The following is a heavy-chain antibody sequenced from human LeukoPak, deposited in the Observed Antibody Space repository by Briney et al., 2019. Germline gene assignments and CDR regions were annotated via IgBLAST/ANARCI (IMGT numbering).Heavy chain of an antibody. V-gene: IGHV4-59*01. D-gene: IGHD3-9*01. J-gene: IGHJ6*04. Sequence: SETLSLTCTAPGGSISSYYWSWIRHPPGKGRGGIGYTYNSGSTNYNPSLKSRVTISVDTSKNQFYLKLSSVTAADTAVYYCARGGYYDILTPRRFSVYYYYGMDVWGKGTTVTVSS. CDR2: TYNSGST. CDR3: ARGGYYDILTPRRFSVYYYYGMDV. CDR1: GGSISSYY.